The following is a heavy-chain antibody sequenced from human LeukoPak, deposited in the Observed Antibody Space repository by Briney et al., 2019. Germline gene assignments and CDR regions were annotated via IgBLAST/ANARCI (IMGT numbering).Heavy chain of an antibody. CDR1: GDSISSSSYY. Sequence: PSETLSLTCTVSGDSISSSSYYWGWIRQSPGKGLEWIGEINHSGSTNYNPSLKSRVTISVDTSKNQFSLKLSSVTAADTAVYYCARHTVYYYMDVWGKGTTVTISS. J-gene: IGHJ6*03. V-gene: IGHV4-39*01. D-gene: IGHD4-17*01. CDR3: ARHTVYYYMDV. CDR2: INHSGST.